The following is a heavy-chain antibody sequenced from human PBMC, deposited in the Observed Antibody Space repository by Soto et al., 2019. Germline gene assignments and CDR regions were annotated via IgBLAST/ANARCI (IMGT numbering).Heavy chain of an antibody. D-gene: IGHD3-22*01. CDR1: GGSISSSSYY. CDR2: IYYSGSN. J-gene: IGHJ4*02. CDR3: ARSSPHSGYYATCDY. Sequence: QLQLQESGPGLVKPSETLSLTCTVSGGSISSSSYYWGWIRQPPGKGLEWIGSIYYSGSNYYNPSLKSRVTISVDTSKNQSSLKLSSVTAADTAVYYCARSSPHSGYYATCDYWGQGTLVTVAS. V-gene: IGHV4-39*01.